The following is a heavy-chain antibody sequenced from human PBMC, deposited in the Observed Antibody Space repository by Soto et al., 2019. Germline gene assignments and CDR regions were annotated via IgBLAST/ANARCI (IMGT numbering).Heavy chain of an antibody. CDR3: ARSIMITFGGVIVIPPDV. J-gene: IGHJ6*02. D-gene: IGHD3-16*02. CDR2: INAGNGNT. CDR1: GHTFTSYA. Sequence: GASVKVSCKASGHTFTSYAMHWVRQAPGQRLEWMGWINAGNGNTKYSQKFQGRVTITRDTSASTAYMELSSLRSEDTAVYYCARSIMITFGGVIVIPPDVWGQGTTVTVSS. V-gene: IGHV1-3*01.